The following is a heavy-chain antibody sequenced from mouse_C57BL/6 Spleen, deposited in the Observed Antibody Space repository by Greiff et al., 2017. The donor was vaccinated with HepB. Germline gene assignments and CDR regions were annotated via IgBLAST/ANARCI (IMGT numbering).Heavy chain of an antibody. D-gene: IGHD1-1*01. CDR2: IDPETGGT. Sequence: VKLQESGAELVRPGASVTLSCKASGYTFTDYEMHWVKQTPVHGLEWIGAIDPETGGTAYNQKFKGKAILTADKSSSTAYMELRSLTSEDSAVYYCTRYPYAVVDYWYFDVWGTGTTVTVSS. CDR1: GYTFTDYE. J-gene: IGHJ1*03. V-gene: IGHV1-15*01. CDR3: TRYPYAVVDYWYFDV.